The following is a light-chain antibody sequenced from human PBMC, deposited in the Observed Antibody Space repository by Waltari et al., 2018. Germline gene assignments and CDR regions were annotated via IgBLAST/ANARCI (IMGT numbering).Light chain of an antibody. CDR2: GAS. CDR1: QTVGNS. CDR3: QQRSISCT. V-gene: IGKV3-11*01. Sequence: ILLTQSPDTLSLSPGERATLSYWASQTVGNSLAWYQHKPGQPPRLLIYGASNRATGIPARFSGSGSGTEFTLTINSLEPEDSAVYYCQQRSISCTFGQGTRLEI. J-gene: IGKJ2*02.